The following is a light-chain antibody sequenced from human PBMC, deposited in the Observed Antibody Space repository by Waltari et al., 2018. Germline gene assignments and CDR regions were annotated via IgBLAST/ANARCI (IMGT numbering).Light chain of an antibody. V-gene: IGLV3-19*01. J-gene: IGLJ2*01. CDR2: GKN. Sequence: SSELTQDPAVSVALGQTVRITCQGDSLRSYYASWYQQKPGQAPVLVIYGKNNRPSGIPDLFAGSRSGNTASLTITGAQAEDEADYYCNSRDSSGNHLVVFGGGTKLTVL. CDR3: NSRDSSGNHLVV. CDR1: SLRSYY.